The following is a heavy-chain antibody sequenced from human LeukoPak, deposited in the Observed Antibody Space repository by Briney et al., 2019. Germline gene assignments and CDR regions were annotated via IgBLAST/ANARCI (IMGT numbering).Heavy chain of an antibody. CDR1: GSSISSSNW. V-gene: IGHV4-4*02. CDR2: IYHSGST. D-gene: IGHD3-9*01. Sequence: PSGTLSLTCAVSGSSISSSNWWSWVRQPPGKGLEWIGEIYHSGSTNYNPSLKSRVTISVDKSKNQFSLKLSSVTAADTAVYYCARSYDILTPTLGYWGQGTLVTVSS. J-gene: IGHJ4*02. CDR3: ARSYDILTPTLGY.